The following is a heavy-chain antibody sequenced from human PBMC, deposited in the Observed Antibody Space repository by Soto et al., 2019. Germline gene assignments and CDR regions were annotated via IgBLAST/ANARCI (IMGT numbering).Heavy chain of an antibody. CDR3: ARPYSSGWYGDLDY. J-gene: IGHJ4*02. Sequence: GGSLRLSCASSGFTFSGYDMTWFRQAPGKGLEWVSVISTSGDRPDYADSVKGRFTISRDNSKNMLHLQMNSLRVEDTAVYYCARPYSSGWYGDLDYWGQGTLVTVSS. CDR1: GFTFSGYD. D-gene: IGHD6-19*01. CDR2: ISTSGDRP. V-gene: IGHV3-23*01.